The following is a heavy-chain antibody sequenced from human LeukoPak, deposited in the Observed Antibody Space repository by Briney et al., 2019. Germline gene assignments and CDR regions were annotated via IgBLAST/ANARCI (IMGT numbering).Heavy chain of an antibody. CDR3: ARDSFTGYYFDY. D-gene: IGHD3-10*01. V-gene: IGHV3-21*01. J-gene: IGHJ4*02. Sequence: GGSLRLSCAASGFTFSSYSMNWVRQAPGKGLEWVSSISSSSSYIYYADSVKGRFTISRDNAKNSLYLQMNSLRAEDTAVYYCARDSFTGYYFDYWGQETLVTVSS. CDR2: ISSSSSYI. CDR1: GFTFSSYS.